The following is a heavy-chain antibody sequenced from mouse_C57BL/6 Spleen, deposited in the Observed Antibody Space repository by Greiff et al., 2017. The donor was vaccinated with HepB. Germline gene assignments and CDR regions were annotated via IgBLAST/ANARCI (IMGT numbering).Heavy chain of an antibody. CDR1: GYTFTSYW. CDR3: ARSSDSSGYVAAY. Sequence: QVQLQQPGTELVKPGASVKLSCKASGYTFTSYWMHWVKQRPGQGLEWIGNINPSNGGTNYNQKFKDKATLTVDTSSSTAYMQLSSLTSEDSAVYYCARSSDSSGYVAAYWGQGTLVTVSA. V-gene: IGHV1-53*01. J-gene: IGHJ3*01. D-gene: IGHD3-2*02. CDR2: INPSNGGT.